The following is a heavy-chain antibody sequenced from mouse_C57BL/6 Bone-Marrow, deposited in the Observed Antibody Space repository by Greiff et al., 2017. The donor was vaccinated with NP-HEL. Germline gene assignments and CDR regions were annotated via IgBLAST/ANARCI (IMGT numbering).Heavy chain of an antibody. J-gene: IGHJ3*01. V-gene: IGHV1-22*01. Sequence: VQLKQSGPELVKPGASVKMSCKASGYTFTDYNMHWVKQSHGKSLEWIGYINPNNGGTSYNQKFKGKATLTVNKSSSTAYMELRSLTSEDSAVYYCARGSNYEAWFAYWGQGTLVTVSA. CDR2: INPNNGGT. D-gene: IGHD2-5*01. CDR1: GYTFTDYN. CDR3: ARGSNYEAWFAY.